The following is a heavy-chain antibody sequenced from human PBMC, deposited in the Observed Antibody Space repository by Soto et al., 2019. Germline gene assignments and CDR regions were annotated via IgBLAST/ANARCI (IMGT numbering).Heavy chain of an antibody. CDR3: ARRGGDSGWGDFDS. Sequence: EVQLLESGGGLVQPGGSLRLSGAASGFPFSRCAMNWVRQAPGKGLEWVSTISHSDHSTYYADSVKGRFTVSRDNSENTLYLQMNSLRAEDTAIYYCARRGGDSGWGDFDSWGQGTLVTVSS. D-gene: IGHD6-19*01. CDR1: GFPFSRCA. J-gene: IGHJ4*02. CDR2: ISHSDHST. V-gene: IGHV3-23*01.